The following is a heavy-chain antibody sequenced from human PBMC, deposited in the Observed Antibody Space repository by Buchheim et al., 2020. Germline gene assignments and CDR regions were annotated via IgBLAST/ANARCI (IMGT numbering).Heavy chain of an antibody. V-gene: IGHV1-69*02. CDR1: GGTFSSYT. Sequence: QVQLVQSGAEVKKPGSSVKVSCKASGGTFSSYTISWVRQAPGQGLEWMGRIIPILGIANYAQKFQGRVTITADKSTSTAYMELSSLRSEDTAVYYCGRVSTMFGVVIIGAGFDPWGQGTL. D-gene: IGHD3-3*01. J-gene: IGHJ5*02. CDR3: GRVSTMFGVVIIGAGFDP. CDR2: IIPILGIA.